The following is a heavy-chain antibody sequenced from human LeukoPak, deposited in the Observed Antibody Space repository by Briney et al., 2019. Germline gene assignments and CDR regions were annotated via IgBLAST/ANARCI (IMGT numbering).Heavy chain of an antibody. D-gene: IGHD4-23*01. CDR1: GLTVSSY. Sequence: GGSLRLSCAASGLTVSSYMSWVRQAPGEGLEWVSVIYSGGSIYYADSVKGRFTISRDKSKNTLYLQMNSLRAEDTAVYYCARPPYGGVDYWGQGTLVTVSS. V-gene: IGHV3-66*04. CDR3: ARPPYGGVDY. CDR2: IYSGGSI. J-gene: IGHJ4*02.